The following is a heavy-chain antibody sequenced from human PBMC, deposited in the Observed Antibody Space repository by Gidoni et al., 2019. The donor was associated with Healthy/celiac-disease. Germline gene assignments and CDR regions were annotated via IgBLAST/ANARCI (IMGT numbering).Heavy chain of an antibody. D-gene: IGHD3-22*01. Sequence: QVQLVESGGGVVQPGRSLRLSCAASGFTFSSYGMHWVRQAPGKGLAWVAVIWYDGSNKYYADSVKGRFTISRDNSKNTLYLQMNSLRAEDTAVYYCARELRPDSSGYGQIDYWGQGTLVTVSS. CDR2: IWYDGSNK. V-gene: IGHV3-33*01. CDR3: ARELRPDSSGYGQIDY. CDR1: GFTFSSYG. J-gene: IGHJ4*02.